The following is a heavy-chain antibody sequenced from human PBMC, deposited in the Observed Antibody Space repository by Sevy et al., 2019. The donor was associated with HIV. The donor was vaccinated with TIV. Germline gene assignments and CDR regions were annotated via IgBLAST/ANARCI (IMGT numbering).Heavy chain of an antibody. V-gene: IGHV4-59*01. CDR2: IYYSGSS. J-gene: IGHJ4*02. Sequence: SETLSLTCTVSGGSISSYYWSWIRQPPGKGLEWIGYIYYSGSSNYNPSLKSRVTISVDTSKNQFSLKLSSVTAADTAVYYCARGPDTYYYDIQAYFDYWGQGTLVTVSS. CDR3: ARGPDTYYYDIQAYFDY. CDR1: GGSISSYY. D-gene: IGHD3-22*01.